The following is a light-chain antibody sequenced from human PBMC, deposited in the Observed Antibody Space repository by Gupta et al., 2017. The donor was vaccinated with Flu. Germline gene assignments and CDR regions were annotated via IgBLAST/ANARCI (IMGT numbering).Light chain of an antibody. V-gene: IGLV3-21*02. CDR3: QVWDSNSGRV. CDR2: DDD. Sequence: SFVLTQPPSVSVAPGQTARITCGGSDIGGKSVHWYLRRSGQAPLLVVHDDDDRPSGIPERVSGSKSGNTATLTLSRVEAGDEADYYCQVWDSNSGRVFGGGTKLTV. CDR1: DIGGKS. J-gene: IGLJ3*02.